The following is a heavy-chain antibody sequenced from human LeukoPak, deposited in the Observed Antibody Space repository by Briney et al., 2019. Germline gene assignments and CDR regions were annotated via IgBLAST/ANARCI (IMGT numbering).Heavy chain of an antibody. CDR2: IYFSGST. D-gene: IGHD6-13*01. J-gene: IGHJ4*02. CDR3: ARFSRYSSSGGIDY. Sequence: ETLSLTCTVSGDITHYWGWIRQPPGKGLECIGSIYFSGSTYYNPSLKSRVTISVDTSKNQFSLKLSSVTAADTAVYYCARFSRYSSSGGIDYWGQGTLVTVSS. V-gene: IGHV4-39*07. CDR1: GDITHY.